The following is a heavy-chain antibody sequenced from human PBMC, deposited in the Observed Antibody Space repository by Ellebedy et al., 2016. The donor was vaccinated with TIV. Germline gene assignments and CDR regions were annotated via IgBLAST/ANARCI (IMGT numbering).Heavy chain of an antibody. CDR1: GGSISSYY. V-gene: IGHV4-59*01. Sequence: GSLRLSXTVSGGSISSYYWSWIRQPPGKGLEWIGYIYYSGSTNYNPSLKSRVTISVDTSKNQFSLKLSSVTAADTAVYYCARPRRRIEALNGPFDYWGQGTLVTVSS. CDR2: IYYSGST. D-gene: IGHD2-15*01. CDR3: ARPRRRIEALNGPFDY. J-gene: IGHJ4*02.